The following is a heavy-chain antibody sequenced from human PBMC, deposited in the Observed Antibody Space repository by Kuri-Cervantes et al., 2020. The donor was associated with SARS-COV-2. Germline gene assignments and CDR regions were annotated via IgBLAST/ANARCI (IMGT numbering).Heavy chain of an antibody. J-gene: IGHJ4*02. Sequence: LSLTCAASGFTFTAYAMSWVRQAPGRGLEWVSSIGRAGHTFYADSVRGRFTISRDDSKNTLFLQMSSLRIEDTAIYYCALNYYFNYWGQGTLVTVSS. CDR3: ALNYYFNY. D-gene: IGHD1-1*01. V-gene: IGHV3-23*01. CDR2: IGRAGHT. CDR1: GFTFTAYA.